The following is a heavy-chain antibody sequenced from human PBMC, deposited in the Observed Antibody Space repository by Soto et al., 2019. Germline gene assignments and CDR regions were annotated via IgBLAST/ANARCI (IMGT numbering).Heavy chain of an antibody. V-gene: IGHV4-59*01. CDR3: ARGYHGYSYANFDY. D-gene: IGHD5-18*01. J-gene: IGHJ4*02. CDR1: GGSINSYY. Sequence: QVQLQELGPGLVEPSETLSLTCNVSGGSINSYYWNWIRQPPGKGLEWIAYIYYNGNTDSNPSIESRVTISLDPPKNQLSLKLSSVTAADTAVYYCARGYHGYSYANFDYWGQGILVTVSS. CDR2: IYYNGNT.